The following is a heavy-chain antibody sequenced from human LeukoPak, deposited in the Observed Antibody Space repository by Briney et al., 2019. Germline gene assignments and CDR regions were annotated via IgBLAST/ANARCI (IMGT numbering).Heavy chain of an antibody. Sequence: SETLSLTCAVYGGSFSGYYWSWLRQPPGKGLEWIGEINHSGSTSYNPSLKSRVTISVDTSKNQFSLKLSSVTAADTAVYYCAREQRGRYDFWSGYYYFDYWGQGTLVTVSS. CDR1: GGSFSGYY. CDR3: AREQRGRYDFWSGYYYFDY. CDR2: INHSGST. V-gene: IGHV4-34*01. D-gene: IGHD3-3*01. J-gene: IGHJ4*02.